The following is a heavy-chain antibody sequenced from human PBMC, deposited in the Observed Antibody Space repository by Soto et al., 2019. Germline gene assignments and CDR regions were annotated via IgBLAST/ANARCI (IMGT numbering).Heavy chain of an antibody. CDR2: ISGSGGST. Sequence: GGSLRLSCAASGFTFSSYAMSWVRQAPGKGLEWVPAISGSGGSTYYADSVKGRFTISRDNSKNTLYLQMNSLRAEDTAVYYCAKDVITIAVASEGAFDIWGQGTMVTVSS. V-gene: IGHV3-23*01. J-gene: IGHJ3*02. CDR3: AKDVITIAVASEGAFDI. CDR1: GFTFSSYA. D-gene: IGHD6-19*01.